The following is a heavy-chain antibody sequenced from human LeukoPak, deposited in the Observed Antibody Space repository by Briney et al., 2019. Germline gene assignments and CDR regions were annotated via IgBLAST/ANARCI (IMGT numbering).Heavy chain of an antibody. V-gene: IGHV3-23*01. J-gene: IGHJ4*02. CDR1: GFTFSSRG. Sequence: GGSPRLSCAASGFTFSSRGMSWVRQAPGKGLEWVSSITPSGDGTYYAASVKGRFTISRDNSKNTLYLQMDSLRADDTAKYYCARDSPVATWWGQGTLVTVSS. D-gene: IGHD1-26*01. CDR2: ITPSGDGT. CDR3: ARDSPVATW.